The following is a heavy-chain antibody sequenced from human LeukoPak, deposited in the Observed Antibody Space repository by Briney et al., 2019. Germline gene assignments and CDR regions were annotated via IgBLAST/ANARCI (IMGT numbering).Heavy chain of an antibody. V-gene: IGHV4-34*01. CDR3: ARTRPTYYDFWSGYYKGRNWFDP. J-gene: IGHJ5*02. CDR1: GGSFSGYY. CDR2: INHSGST. D-gene: IGHD3-3*01. Sequence: SETLSLTCAVYGGSFSGYYWSWIRRPPGRGLEWIGEINHSGSTNYNPSLKSRVTISVDTSKNQFSLKLSSVTAADTAVYYCARTRPTYYDFWSGYYKGRNWFDPWGQGTLVTVSS.